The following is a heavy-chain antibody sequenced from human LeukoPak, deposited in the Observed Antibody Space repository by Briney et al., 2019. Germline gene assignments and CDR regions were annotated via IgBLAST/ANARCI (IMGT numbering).Heavy chain of an antibody. D-gene: IGHD4-17*01. Sequence: GGSLRLSRAASGFTVSSNYMSWVRQAPGKGLEWVSVIYSGGSTYYADSVKGRFTISRGNSKNTLYLQMNSLRAEDTAVYYCAREATDYGDYVADAFDIWGQGTMVTVSS. V-gene: IGHV3-66*01. CDR2: IYSGGST. CDR1: GFTVSSNY. J-gene: IGHJ3*02. CDR3: AREATDYGDYVADAFDI.